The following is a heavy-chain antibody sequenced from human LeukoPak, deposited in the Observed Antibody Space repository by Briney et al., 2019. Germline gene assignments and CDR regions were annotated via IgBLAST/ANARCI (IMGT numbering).Heavy chain of an antibody. V-gene: IGHV3-30-3*01. D-gene: IGHD3-22*01. CDR2: ISYDESVK. CDR3: ARRPNPYDSSSSSEYFYH. J-gene: IGHJ1*01. Sequence: GRSLRLSCAASGFTFSNYPMHWVRQAPGKGLEWVAVISYDESVKYYADSVEGRFTISRDNSKNTLYLQMNSLRVEDTAVYYCARRPNPYDSSSSSEYFYHWGQGTLVTVSS. CDR1: GFTFSNYP.